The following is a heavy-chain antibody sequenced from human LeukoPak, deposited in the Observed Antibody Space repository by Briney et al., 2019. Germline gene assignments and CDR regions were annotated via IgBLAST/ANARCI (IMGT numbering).Heavy chain of an antibody. V-gene: IGHV3-23*01. CDR1: GFTFSNYW. CDR3: AKIAGYSYGLDY. J-gene: IGHJ4*02. CDR2: ISGSGGST. D-gene: IGHD5-18*01. Sequence: PGGSLRLSCAASGFTFSNYWMQWVRQAPGKGLEWVSAISGSGGSTYYADSVKGRFTISRDNSKNTLYLQMNSLRAEDTAVYYCAKIAGYSYGLDYWGQGTLVTVSS.